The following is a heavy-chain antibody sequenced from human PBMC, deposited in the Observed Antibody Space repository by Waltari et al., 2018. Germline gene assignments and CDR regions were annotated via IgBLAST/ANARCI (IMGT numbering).Heavy chain of an antibody. Sequence: EVQLVESGGALVQPGGSLRLSCATSGFTFSRYWMHWCRQAPGEGLMWDSHIESDESRTKYADSVKGRFTISRDNAKNTVYVQMNSLKDEDTAVYYCVRDEPGDGLDYWGQGTRVTVSS. J-gene: IGHJ4*02. CDR3: VRDEPGDGLDY. D-gene: IGHD7-27*01. CDR2: IESDESRT. CDR1: GFTFSRYW. V-gene: IGHV3-74*03.